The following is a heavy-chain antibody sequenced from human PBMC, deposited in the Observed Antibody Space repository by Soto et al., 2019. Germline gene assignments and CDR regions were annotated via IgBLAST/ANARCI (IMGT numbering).Heavy chain of an antibody. CDR1: GGTFSSYA. Sequence: QVQLVQSGAEVKKPGSSVKVSCKASGGTFSSYAISWVRQAPGQGLEWMGGIIPIFGTANYAQKFQGRVTITADEATSTACMELRSLRSEDTAVYYCARDYALFRSGWYRLDYWGQGTLVTVSS. CDR3: ARDYALFRSGWYRLDY. V-gene: IGHV1-69*12. J-gene: IGHJ4*02. D-gene: IGHD6-19*01. CDR2: IIPIFGTA.